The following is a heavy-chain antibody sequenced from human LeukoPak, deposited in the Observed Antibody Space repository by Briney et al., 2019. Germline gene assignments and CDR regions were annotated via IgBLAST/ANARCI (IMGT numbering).Heavy chain of an antibody. D-gene: IGHD4-17*01. V-gene: IGHV3-11*01. CDR1: GFTFTDYY. Sequence: GGSLRLSCATSGFTFTDYYMSWIRQAPGKGLEWVSYVSVSGTTMYYADSVKGRFTLSRDNAKNSLYLQMNSLRAEDTAVYYCARVGRLQYGDYVAFDYWGQGTLVTVSS. CDR3: ARVGRLQYGDYVAFDY. J-gene: IGHJ4*02. CDR2: VSVSGTTM.